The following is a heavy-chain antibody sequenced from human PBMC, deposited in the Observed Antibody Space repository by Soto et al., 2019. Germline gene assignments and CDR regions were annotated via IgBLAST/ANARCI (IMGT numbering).Heavy chain of an antibody. CDR3: VKDEGIEAMDV. CDR1: GFTFSRNT. CDR2: TTSSGSYV. J-gene: IGHJ6*02. Sequence: GGSLRLSCVTSGFTFSRNTMNWVRQAPGKGLEWVASTTSSGSYVYYADSVKGRFSASRDNAKNSLSLQMDSLRPDDTAIYFCVKDEGIEAMDVWGQGTTVTVSS. D-gene: IGHD3-3*02. V-gene: IGHV3-21*01.